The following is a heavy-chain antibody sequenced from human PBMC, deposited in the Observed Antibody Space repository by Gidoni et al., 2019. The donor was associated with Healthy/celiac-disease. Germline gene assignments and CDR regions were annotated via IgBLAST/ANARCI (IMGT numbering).Heavy chain of an antibody. Sequence: QVQLQESGPGLVKPSQTLSLTCTVSGCSISSGGYYWSWIRQHPGKGLEWIGYIYYSGSTYYNPSLKSRVTISVDTSKNQFSLKLSSVTAADTAVYYCARDTPCSGGSCYSGLDYWGQGTLVTVSS. V-gene: IGHV4-31*03. CDR1: GCSISSGGYY. J-gene: IGHJ4*02. CDR3: ARDTPCSGGSCYSGLDY. CDR2: IYYSGST. D-gene: IGHD2-15*01.